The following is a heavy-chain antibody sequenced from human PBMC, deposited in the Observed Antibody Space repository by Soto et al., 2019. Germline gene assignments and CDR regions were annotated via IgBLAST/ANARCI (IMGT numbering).Heavy chain of an antibody. CDR3: VRDLQFQSFDY. V-gene: IGHV3-74*01. CDR2: IDGDGSRI. CDR1: GFIFSNFL. Sequence: EVQLVESGGGSVQPGESLRLSCAASGFIFSNFLMHWVRQGPGEGLVWLARIDGDGSRIRYADSVKGRFTISRDNAKNTLYLQMNSLRADDTAMYYCVRDLQFQSFDYWGQGTLVTVSS. J-gene: IGHJ4*02. D-gene: IGHD4-4*01.